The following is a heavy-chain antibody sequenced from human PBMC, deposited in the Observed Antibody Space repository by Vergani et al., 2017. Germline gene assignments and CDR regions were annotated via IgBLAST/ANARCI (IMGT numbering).Heavy chain of an antibody. V-gene: IGHV4-61*02. Sequence: QVQLQESGPGLVKPSQTLSLTCTVSGGSISSGSYYWSWIRQPTGKGLEWIGRIYTSGSTNYNPSLKSRVTISVDTSKNQFSLKLSSVTAADTAVYYCASSSDPHYYYYGMDVWGQGTTVTVSS. D-gene: IGHD2-2*01. CDR2: IYTSGST. CDR1: GGSISSGSYY. J-gene: IGHJ6*02. CDR3: ASSSDPHYYYYGMDV.